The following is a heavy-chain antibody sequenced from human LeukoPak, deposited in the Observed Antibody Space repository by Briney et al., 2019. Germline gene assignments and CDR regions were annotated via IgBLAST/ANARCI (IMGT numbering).Heavy chain of an antibody. D-gene: IGHD4-23*01. V-gene: IGHV4-39*01. CDR2: IYYSGST. J-gene: IGHJ3*02. CDR3: ARPQPVVTPPGAFDI. Sequence: ASETLSLTCTVSGGSISSSSYYWGWIRQPPGKGLEWIGSIYYSGSTYYNPSLKSRVTISVDTSKNQFSLKLSSVTAADTAVYYCARPQPVVTPPGAFDIWGQGTMVTVSS. CDR1: GGSISSSSYY.